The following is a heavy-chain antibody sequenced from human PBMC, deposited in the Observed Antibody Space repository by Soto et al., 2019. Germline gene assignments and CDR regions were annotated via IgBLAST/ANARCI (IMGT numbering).Heavy chain of an antibody. D-gene: IGHD5-12*01. CDR3: AHRGEMATISSGYFDY. V-gene: IGHV2-5*02. Sequence: QITLKESGPPLVKPTQTLTLTCTFSGFSLSTSGVGVGWIRQPPGKALEWLALIYWDDDKRYSPALKSRLTITKATSQAQLVLTMTNLAPVDTATYYCAHRGEMATISSGYFDYWGQRTLVTASS. CDR2: IYWDDDK. CDR1: GFSLSTSGVG. J-gene: IGHJ4*02.